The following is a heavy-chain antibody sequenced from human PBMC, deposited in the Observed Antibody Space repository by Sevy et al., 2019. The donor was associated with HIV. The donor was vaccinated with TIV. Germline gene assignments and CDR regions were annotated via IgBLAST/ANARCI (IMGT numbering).Heavy chain of an antibody. CDR3: AVTPPYYYDSSGEAPH. V-gene: IGHV1-69*13. Sequence: ASVKLSCKASGGTFSSYAISWVRQAPGQGLEWMGGIIPIFGTANYAQKFQGRVTITADESTSTAYMELSSLRSEDTAVYYCAVTPPYYYDSSGEAPHWGQGTLVTVSS. CDR1: GGTFSSYA. CDR2: IIPIFGTA. J-gene: IGHJ4*02. D-gene: IGHD3-22*01.